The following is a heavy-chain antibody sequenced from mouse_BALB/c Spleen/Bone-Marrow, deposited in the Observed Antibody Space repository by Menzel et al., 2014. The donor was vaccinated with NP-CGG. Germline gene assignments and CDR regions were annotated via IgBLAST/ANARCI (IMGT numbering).Heavy chain of an antibody. CDR1: GYTFTEYT. V-gene: IGHV1-18*01. CDR2: INPNNGGT. J-gene: IGHJ2*01. CDR3: ARGWLLRHYFDY. D-gene: IGHD2-3*01. Sequence: EVQLQESGPDLVKPGASVKISCKTSGYTFTEYTMHWVKQSHVKSLEWIGGINPNNGGTSYSQKFKGKATWTVDKSSSTAYTELRSLTSEDSAVYYCARGWLLRHYFDYWGQGTTLTVSS.